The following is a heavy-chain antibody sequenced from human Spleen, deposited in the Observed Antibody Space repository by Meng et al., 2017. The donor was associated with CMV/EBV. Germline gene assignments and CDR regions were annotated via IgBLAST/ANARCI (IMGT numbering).Heavy chain of an antibody. CDR3: ARDGGGIIVPAADDY. V-gene: IGHV3-21*01. D-gene: IGHD2-2*01. J-gene: IGHJ4*02. CDR1: GFTFSRFW. CDR2: ISSSSTYI. Sequence: GESLKISCAASGFTFSRFWMTWVRQAPGKGLEWVSSISSSSTYIYYADSVKGRFTISRDNAKNSLYLQMNSLRAEDTAVYYCARDGGGIIVPAADDYWGQGTLVTVSS.